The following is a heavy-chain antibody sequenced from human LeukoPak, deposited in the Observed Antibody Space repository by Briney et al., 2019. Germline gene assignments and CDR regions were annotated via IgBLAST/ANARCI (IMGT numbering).Heavy chain of an antibody. Sequence: ASVKVSCKASGYTFTSYAMHWVRQAPGQRLEWMGWINAGNGNTKYSQKFQGRVTMTEDTSTDTAYMELSSLRSEDTAVYYCATGHLVRGSGEDYWGQGTLVTVSS. V-gene: IGHV1-3*01. J-gene: IGHJ4*02. CDR1: GYTFTSYA. CDR3: ATGHLVRGSGEDY. CDR2: INAGNGNT. D-gene: IGHD3-10*01.